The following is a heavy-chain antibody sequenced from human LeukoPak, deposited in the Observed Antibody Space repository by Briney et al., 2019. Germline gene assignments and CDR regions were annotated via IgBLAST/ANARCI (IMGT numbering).Heavy chain of an antibody. CDR3: ARGVRRITIFGVPKGFDY. CDR1: GGSFSGYY. Sequence: SETLSLTCAVYGGSFSGYYWSWIRQPPGKGLEWIGEINHSGSTNYNPSLKSRVTISVDTSKNQFSRKLSSVTAADTAVYYCARGVRRITIFGVPKGFDYWGQGTLVTVSS. V-gene: IGHV4-34*01. J-gene: IGHJ4*02. CDR2: INHSGST. D-gene: IGHD3-3*01.